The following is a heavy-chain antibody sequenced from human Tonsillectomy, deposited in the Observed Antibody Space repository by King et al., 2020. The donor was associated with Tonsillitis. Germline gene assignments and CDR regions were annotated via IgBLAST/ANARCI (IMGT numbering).Heavy chain of an antibody. Sequence: VQLVESGGGVVQPGRSLRLSCAASGFTFSSYARHWVLQAPGKGLEWVAVISDDGSNKYYAASVKGRFTISSDNSKNTLYLQMNSLRAEDTAVYYCARGPLGPYYYYGMDVWGQGTTVTVSS. CDR2: ISDDGSNK. CDR3: ARGPLGPYYYYGMDV. D-gene: IGHD3-16*01. CDR1: GFTFSSYA. J-gene: IGHJ6*02. V-gene: IGHV3-30-3*01.